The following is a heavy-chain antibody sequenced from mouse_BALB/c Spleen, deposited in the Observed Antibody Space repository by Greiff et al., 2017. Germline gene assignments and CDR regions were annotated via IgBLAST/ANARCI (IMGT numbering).Heavy chain of an antibody. V-gene: IGHV1-80*01. D-gene: IGHD2-4*01. Sequence: QVQLQQSGAELVRPGSSVKISCKASGYAFSSYWMNWVKQRPGQGLEWIGQIYPGDGDTNYNGKFKGKATLTADKSSSTAYMQLSSLTSEDSAVYFCARENDDDGNWCAYWGQGTLVTVSA. J-gene: IGHJ3*01. CDR3: ARENDDDGNWCAY. CDR2: IYPGDGDT. CDR1: GYAFSSYW.